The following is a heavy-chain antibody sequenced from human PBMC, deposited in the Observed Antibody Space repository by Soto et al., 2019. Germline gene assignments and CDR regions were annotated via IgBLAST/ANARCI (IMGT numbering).Heavy chain of an antibody. CDR3: ASYSTDNDY. CDR1: GFTFSSYS. CDR2: ISSSSSYI. D-gene: IGHD4-4*01. Sequence: GGSLRLSCAASGFTFSSYSMNWVRQAPGKGLEWVSSISSSSSYIYYADSVKGRFTISGDNAKNSLYLQMNSLRAEDTAVYYCASYSTDNDYWGQGTLVTVSS. J-gene: IGHJ4*02. V-gene: IGHV3-21*01.